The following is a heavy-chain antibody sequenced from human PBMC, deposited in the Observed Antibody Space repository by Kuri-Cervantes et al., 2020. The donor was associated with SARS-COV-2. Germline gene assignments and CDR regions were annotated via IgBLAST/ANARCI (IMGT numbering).Heavy chain of an antibody. CDR3: ARDRYGDKAYDSFDM. V-gene: IGHV3-33*08. CDR2: VWNDGSYK. J-gene: IGHJ4*03. CDR1: GFIFSDYG. Sequence: GESLKISCEGSGFIFSDYGMHWVRQAPGKGLEWVANVWNDGSYKYYADSVKGRFTISKDNFNNMFYLQMNSLRVDDTAIYYCARDRYGDKAYDSFDMRGQGTMVTVSS. D-gene: IGHD4-17*01.